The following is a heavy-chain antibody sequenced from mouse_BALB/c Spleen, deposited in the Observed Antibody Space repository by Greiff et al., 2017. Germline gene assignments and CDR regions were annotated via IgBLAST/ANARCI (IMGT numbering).Heavy chain of an antibody. J-gene: IGHJ4*01. CDR1: GYTFTDYY. CDR3: ARSAGGNYLYAMDY. CDR2: IYPGSGNT. V-gene: IGHV1-77*01. Sequence: LQESGAELARPGASVKLSCKASGYTFTDYYINWVKQRTGQGLEWIGEIYPGSGNTYYNEKFKGKATLTADKSSSTAYMQLSSLTSEDSAVYFCARSAGGNYLYAMDYWGQGTSVTVSS. D-gene: IGHD2-1*01.